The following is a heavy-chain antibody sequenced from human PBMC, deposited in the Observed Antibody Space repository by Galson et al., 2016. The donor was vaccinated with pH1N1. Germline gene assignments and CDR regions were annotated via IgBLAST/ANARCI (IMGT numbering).Heavy chain of an antibody. J-gene: IGHJ4*02. V-gene: IGHV3-53*01. D-gene: IGHD5-18*01. CDR2: IYTGGST. CDR1: GFTVSTNY. Sequence: SLRLSCAASGFTVSTNYMSWVRQAPGKGLEWASLIYTGGSTYYADSVKGRFTISRDNSKNTLYLQMNSRRADDTAVYYCVRGLRGYSFTWGQGTLVTVSS. CDR3: VRGLRGYSFT.